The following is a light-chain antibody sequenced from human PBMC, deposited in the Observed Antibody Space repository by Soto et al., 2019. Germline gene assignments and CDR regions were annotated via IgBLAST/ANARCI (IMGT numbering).Light chain of an antibody. J-gene: IGLJ3*02. Sequence: QSAPTQPASVSGSPGQSITISCTGASSDVGYSNHVSWYQQHPGKVPKLLIYDVNKRPSGVSDRFSGSKSGNTASLTISVLQAEYDGAYYCRSYTSSDTLVFGGGTKLTVL. CDR1: SSDVGYSNH. CDR2: DVN. V-gene: IGLV2-14*01. CDR3: RSYTSSDTLV.